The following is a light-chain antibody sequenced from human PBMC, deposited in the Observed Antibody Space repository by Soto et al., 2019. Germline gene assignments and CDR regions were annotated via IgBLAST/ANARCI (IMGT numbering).Light chain of an antibody. Sequence: DIVMTQSPDSLAVSLGERATINCKSSQSVLYSSNNNNYLAWYQQKPGQPPTLLIYWASTRESGVPDRFSGSGSGTDFTLTISSLQAEDVGVYYCQQYYSPPPTFGQGTKVEIK. CDR3: QQYYSPPPT. CDR1: QSVLYSSNNNNY. V-gene: IGKV4-1*01. CDR2: WAS. J-gene: IGKJ1*01.